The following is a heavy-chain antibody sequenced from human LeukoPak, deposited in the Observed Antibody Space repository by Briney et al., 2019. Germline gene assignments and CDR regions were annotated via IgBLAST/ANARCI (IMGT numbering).Heavy chain of an antibody. CDR3: ARGVRGYSYFDY. J-gene: IGHJ4*02. Sequence: SETLSLTCAVYGGSFSGYYWSWIRQPPGKGLEWIGEINHSGSTNYNPSLKSRVTISVDTSKNQFSLKLSSVTAPDTAVYYCARGVRGYSYFDYWGQGTLVTVSS. D-gene: IGHD3-3*01. CDR2: INHSGST. CDR1: GGSFSGYY. V-gene: IGHV4-34*01.